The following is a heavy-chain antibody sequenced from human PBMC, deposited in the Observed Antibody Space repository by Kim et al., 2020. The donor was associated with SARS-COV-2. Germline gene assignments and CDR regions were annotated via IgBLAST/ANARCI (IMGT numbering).Heavy chain of an antibody. J-gene: IGHJ4*02. Sequence: ASVKVSCKASGYTFTSYAMHWVRQAPGQRLEWMGWINAGNGNTKYSQKFQGRVTITRDTSASTAYMELSSLRSEDTAVYYCARDSGEGVVVITFDYWGQGTLVTVSS. CDR1: GYTFTSYA. CDR2: INAGNGNT. CDR3: ARDSGEGVVVITFDY. D-gene: IGHD3-22*01. V-gene: IGHV1-3*01.